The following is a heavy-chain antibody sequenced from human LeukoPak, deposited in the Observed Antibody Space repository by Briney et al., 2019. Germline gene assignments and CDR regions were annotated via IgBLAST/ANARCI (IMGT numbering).Heavy chain of an antibody. J-gene: IGHJ4*02. D-gene: IGHD3-22*01. CDR1: GYTFTCYY. V-gene: IGHV1-46*01. CDR3: ARAYPSHYYDSSGYSLDY. Sequence: ASVKVSCNSSGYTFTCYYMHWVRQAPGQGLEWMGIINPSGGSTSYAQKFQGRVTMTRDMSTSTVYMELSSLRSEDTAVYYCARAYPSHYYDSSGYSLDYWGQGTLVTVSS. CDR2: INPSGGST.